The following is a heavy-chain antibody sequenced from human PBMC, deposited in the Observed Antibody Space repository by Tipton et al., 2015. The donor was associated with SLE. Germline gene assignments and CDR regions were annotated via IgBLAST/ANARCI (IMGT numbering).Heavy chain of an antibody. V-gene: IGHV4-30-2*01. J-gene: IGHJ5*02. Sequence: TLSLTCAVSGGSISSGGYSWSWIRQPPGKGLEWIGYIYHSGSTYYNPSLKSRVTISVDTSKNQFSLKLSSVTAADTAVYYCARHKDFLEWLSSANWFDPWGQGTLVTVSS. D-gene: IGHD3-3*01. CDR1: GGSISSGGYS. CDR2: IYHSGST. CDR3: ARHKDFLEWLSSANWFDP.